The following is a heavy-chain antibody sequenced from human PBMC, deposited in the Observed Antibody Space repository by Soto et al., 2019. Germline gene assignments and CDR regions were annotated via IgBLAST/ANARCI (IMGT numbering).Heavy chain of an antibody. Sequence: PWGSLRLSCAASGFPVSSNYMSWVRQAPGKGLEWVSVIYSGGSTYYADSVKGRFTISRDNSKNTLYLQMNSLRAEDTAVYYCARATYGGNDYWGQGTLVTVSS. CDR1: GFPVSSNY. D-gene: IGHD2-15*01. J-gene: IGHJ4*02. CDR2: IYSGGST. CDR3: ARATYGGNDY. V-gene: IGHV3-53*01.